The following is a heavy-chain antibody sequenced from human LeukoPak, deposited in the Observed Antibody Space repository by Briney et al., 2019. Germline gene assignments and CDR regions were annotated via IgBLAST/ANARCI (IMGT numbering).Heavy chain of an antibody. CDR1: GGSISSFF. CDR3: ARGGDSGWGGGFDY. Sequence: SETLSLTCTVSGGSISSFFWSWIRQPPGKGLEWLGYIYYSGSTNYNPSLKSRATMSVDTSKNQFSLKLSSVTAADTAVYYCARGGDSGWGGGFDYWGQGTLVTVSS. CDR2: IYYSGST. J-gene: IGHJ4*02. V-gene: IGHV4-59*01. D-gene: IGHD6-25*01.